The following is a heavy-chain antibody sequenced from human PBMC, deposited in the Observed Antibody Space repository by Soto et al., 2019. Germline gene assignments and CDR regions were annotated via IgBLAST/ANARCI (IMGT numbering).Heavy chain of an antibody. V-gene: IGHV4-34*01. Sequence: PSETLSLTCAVYGGSFSGYYWSWIRQPPGKGLEWIGEINHSGSTNYNPSLKSRVTISVDTSASTAYMELRSLRSDDTAVYYCARDLDGSGSYYTGYWGQGTLVTVSS. J-gene: IGHJ4*02. D-gene: IGHD3-10*01. CDR1: GGSFSGYY. CDR3: ARDLDGSGSYYTGY. CDR2: INHSGST.